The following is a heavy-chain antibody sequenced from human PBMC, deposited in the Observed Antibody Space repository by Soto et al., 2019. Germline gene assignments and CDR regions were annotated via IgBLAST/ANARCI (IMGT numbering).Heavy chain of an antibody. J-gene: IGHJ4*02. CDR1: GFMFSAYT. Sequence: PXVCLRLSCAASGFMFSAYTMSWVRQAPGKGLEWLSSITSNSDHIDYADSVRGRFTVSRDNARKSLYLQMDSLGAEDTGVYYCATPYYYNHWGPGTLVTVSS. V-gene: IGHV3-21*01. CDR2: ITSNSDHI. CDR3: ATPYYYNH.